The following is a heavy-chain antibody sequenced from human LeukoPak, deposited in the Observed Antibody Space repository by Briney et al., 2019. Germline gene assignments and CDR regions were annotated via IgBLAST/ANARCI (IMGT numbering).Heavy chain of an antibody. CDR3: ARRGSSSWYGYYYYMDV. D-gene: IGHD6-13*01. J-gene: IGHJ6*03. CDR2: INHSGST. CDR1: GFTFSSYS. Sequence: GSLRLSCAASGFTFSSYSMNWIRQPPGKGLEWIGEINHSGSTNYNPSLKSRVTISVDTSKNQFSLKLSSVTAADTAVYYCARRGSSSWYGYYYYMDVWGKGTTVTVSS. V-gene: IGHV4-34*01.